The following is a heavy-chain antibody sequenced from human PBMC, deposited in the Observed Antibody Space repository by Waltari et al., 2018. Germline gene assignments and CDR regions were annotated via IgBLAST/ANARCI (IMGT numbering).Heavy chain of an antibody. J-gene: IGHJ4*02. Sequence: QVQLQESGPGLVKPSETLSLTCTVSGYSISSGYYWGWIRQPPGKGLEWIGSIYHSGSTYYNPSHKSRVTISVDTSKNQFSLKLSSVTAADTAVYYCARDSRLNYFDYWGQGTLVTVSS. V-gene: IGHV4-38-2*02. CDR2: IYHSGST. CDR1: GYSISSGYY. CDR3: ARDSRLNYFDY.